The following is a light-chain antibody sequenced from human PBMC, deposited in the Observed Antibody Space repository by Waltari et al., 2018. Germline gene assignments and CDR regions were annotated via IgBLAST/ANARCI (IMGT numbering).Light chain of an antibody. Sequence: VIGVTQSPSSLSASTGDRISISCRMTQDIGLYMAWYQQKSGKAPELLVYAASTLPSGVPSRFSGSGSGTDFTLTITSLQPEDFATYYCQQYHTFPVSFGGGTKVE. V-gene: IGKV1D-8*01. CDR2: AAS. CDR1: QDIGLY. J-gene: IGKJ4*01. CDR3: QQYHTFPVS.